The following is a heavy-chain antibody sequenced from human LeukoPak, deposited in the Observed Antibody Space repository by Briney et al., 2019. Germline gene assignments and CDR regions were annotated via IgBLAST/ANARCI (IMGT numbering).Heavy chain of an antibody. J-gene: IGHJ4*02. CDR2: SSYDEGHT. CDR1: RFSFRSYD. CDR3: AKDGQLGGSSWFTLYFDY. V-gene: IGHV3-30*18. Sequence: GGSLRLSCAASRFSFRSYDMHWVRQAPGKGLEWLAVSSYDEGHTYYTDSVKGRFTISRDNSKNTLYLQMNSLRPEDTAVYYCAKDGQLGGSSWFTLYFDYWGQGTLVTVSS. D-gene: IGHD6-13*01.